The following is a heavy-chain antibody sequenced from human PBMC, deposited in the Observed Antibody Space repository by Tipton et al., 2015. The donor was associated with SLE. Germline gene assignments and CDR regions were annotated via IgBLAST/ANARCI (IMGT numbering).Heavy chain of an antibody. CDR3: ARQWLFDGSNAFDI. J-gene: IGHJ3*02. Sequence: SLRLSCAASGFIFSNYGMHWVRQAPGKGLEWVAVTSYDGTQRYYADSVKGRFSISRDNSKNTLYLQMNSLRPEDTAVYYCARQWLFDGSNAFDIWGQGTMVTVFS. CDR2: TSYDGTQR. D-gene: IGHD6-19*01. CDR1: GFIFSNYG. V-gene: IGHV3-30*19.